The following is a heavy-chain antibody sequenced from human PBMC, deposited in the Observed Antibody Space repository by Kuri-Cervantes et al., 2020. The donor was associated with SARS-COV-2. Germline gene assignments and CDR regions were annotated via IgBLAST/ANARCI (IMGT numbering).Heavy chain of an antibody. CDR1: GFTFSSYA. V-gene: IGHV3-23*01. Sequence: GESLKISCAASGFTFSSYAMSWVRQAPGKGLEWVSAISGSGGSTYYADSVKGRFTISRDNSKNTLYLQTNSLRAEDTAVYYCAKDLVVVPAANVFELQGMDVWGKGTTVTVSS. CDR2: ISGSGGST. J-gene: IGHJ6*04. CDR3: AKDLVVVPAANVFELQGMDV. D-gene: IGHD2-2*01.